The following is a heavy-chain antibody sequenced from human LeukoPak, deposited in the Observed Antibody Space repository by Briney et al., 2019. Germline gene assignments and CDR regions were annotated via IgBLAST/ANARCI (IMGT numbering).Heavy chain of an antibody. CDR2: INPNIGGT. Sequence: ASVKVSCKTSGYTFTVQYLHWGRQAPGQGLEWMGWINPNIGGTKSAQKFQGRVIMTRDTSISTAYMELRSLSSDDTAVYYCAGTIVGKWAIDYWGQGTLVTVSS. V-gene: IGHV1-2*02. D-gene: IGHD3-22*01. CDR1: GYTFTVQY. CDR3: AGTIVGKWAIDY. J-gene: IGHJ4*02.